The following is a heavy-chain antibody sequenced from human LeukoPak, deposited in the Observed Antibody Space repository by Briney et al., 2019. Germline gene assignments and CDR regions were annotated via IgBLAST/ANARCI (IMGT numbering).Heavy chain of an antibody. D-gene: IGHD4-11*01. CDR1: GFSLSTSGVG. V-gene: IGHV2-5*02. Sequence: ESGPTLVNPTQTRTLTCTFSGFSLSTSGVGVGWIRQPPGKALEWLALIYWDDDKLYSPSLKSRLTITIDTSKNQVGLTIINMDSVDTATSSCAHLDYDNYPTADAFDIWGQGTMVTVSS. CDR2: IYWDDDK. J-gene: IGHJ3*02. CDR3: AHLDYDNYPTADAFDI.